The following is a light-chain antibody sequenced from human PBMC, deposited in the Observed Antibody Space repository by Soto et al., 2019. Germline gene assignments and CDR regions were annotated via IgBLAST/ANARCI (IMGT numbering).Light chain of an antibody. CDR2: DVS. CDR1: SSDVGGYNY. J-gene: IGLJ1*01. CDR3: SSYTSSITPYV. Sequence: QSALTQPASVSGSPGQSITISCTGTSSDVGGYNYVSWYQQHPGKAPRLMISDVSNRPSGVSNRFSGSKSGNTASLTISGLQADDEAEYYCSSYTSSITPYVFGTGTKLTVL. V-gene: IGLV2-14*03.